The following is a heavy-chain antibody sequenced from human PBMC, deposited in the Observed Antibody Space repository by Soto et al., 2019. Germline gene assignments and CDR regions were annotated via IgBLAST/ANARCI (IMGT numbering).Heavy chain of an antibody. CDR1: GYSVSSSDYY. D-gene: IGHD2-15*01. V-gene: IGHV4-39*01. CDR3: APLSVSLSGPYGIHV. Sequence: PSETLSLTCSVSGYSVSSSDYYWAWIRQPPGKGLEWIGSMLYSGLTYYSPSLKSRVTLSVDTSKNQFSVRLNSVTASDTAVYYCAPLSVSLSGPYGIHVWGQGTTVTVSS. CDR2: MLYSGLT. J-gene: IGHJ6*02.